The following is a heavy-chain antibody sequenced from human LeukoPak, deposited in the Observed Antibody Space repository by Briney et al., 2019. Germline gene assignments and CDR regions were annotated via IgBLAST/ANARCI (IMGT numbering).Heavy chain of an antibody. D-gene: IGHD3-16*01. Sequence: GGSLRLSCAASGFTFSSAWMSWVRQAPGKGLEWVATIKDDGSDKYYVDSVKGRFTISRDNAKKSLWLQMNSLRDEDTAMYYCADLGSRDWGQGTLVTVSS. CDR1: GFTFSSAW. CDR3: ADLGSRD. J-gene: IGHJ4*02. V-gene: IGHV3-7*01. CDR2: IKDDGSDK.